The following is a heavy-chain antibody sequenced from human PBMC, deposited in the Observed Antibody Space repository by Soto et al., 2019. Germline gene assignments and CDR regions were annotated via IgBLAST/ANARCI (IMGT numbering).Heavy chain of an antibody. CDR3: SLGSWSAETFDI. CDR2: ILPMFDIT. Sequence: QVQLVQSGAEVKKPGSSVKVSCKASGGTFSTYTVVWVRQAPGQGLEWMGRILPMFDITNNAQRFQGRVTMTADKSTSTDYLELTSLRSEDTAVYYCSLGSWSAETFDIWGRGTMVTVSS. V-gene: IGHV1-69*02. CDR1: GGTFSTYT. D-gene: IGHD6-13*01. J-gene: IGHJ3*02.